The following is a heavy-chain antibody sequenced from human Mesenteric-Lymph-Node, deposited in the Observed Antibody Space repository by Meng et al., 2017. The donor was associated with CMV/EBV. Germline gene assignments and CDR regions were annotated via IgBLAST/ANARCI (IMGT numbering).Heavy chain of an antibody. D-gene: IGHD3-22*01. CDR3: ARDSPTAGFYYSGGYSRGYFDY. Sequence: GSLRLSCTVSGGSISSSSYYWGWIRQPPGKGLEWIGTIYYSESTYYNPSLKSRLYMSVDTSRNQFSLRLSSVTAADTAIYYCARDSPTAGFYYSGGYSRGYFDYWGQGMLVTVSS. CDR2: IYYSEST. V-gene: IGHV4-39*07. CDR1: GGSISSSSYY. J-gene: IGHJ4*02.